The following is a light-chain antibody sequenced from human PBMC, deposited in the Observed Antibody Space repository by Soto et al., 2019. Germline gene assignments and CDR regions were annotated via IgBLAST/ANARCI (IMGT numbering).Light chain of an antibody. Sequence: EIVMTQSPATLSVSPGERATLSCRASQSVSSNLAWYQQKPGQAPSLLIYGASTRVTGIPARFSGSGSGTDFTLTISSLQSEDFAVYYCQQYNNWPRTFGQGTKV. CDR2: GAS. CDR1: QSVSSN. CDR3: QQYNNWPRT. J-gene: IGKJ1*01. V-gene: IGKV3-15*01.